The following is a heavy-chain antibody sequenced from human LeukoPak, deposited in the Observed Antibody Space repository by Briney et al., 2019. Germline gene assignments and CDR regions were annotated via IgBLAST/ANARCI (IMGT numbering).Heavy chain of an antibody. Sequence: SETLSLTCTVSGGSITSYYWTWLRQPPGKGLEWIGFIYGDGSTKYNPSLKSRVTMSVDTSKNQFSLKLSSATAADSAVYYCARDKDSRTNHAKIRYDVWGQGTMVTVSS. CDR3: ARDKDSRTNHAKIRYDV. V-gene: IGHV4-59*01. D-gene: IGHD1-26*01. CDR1: GGSITSYY. CDR2: IYGDGST. J-gene: IGHJ3*01.